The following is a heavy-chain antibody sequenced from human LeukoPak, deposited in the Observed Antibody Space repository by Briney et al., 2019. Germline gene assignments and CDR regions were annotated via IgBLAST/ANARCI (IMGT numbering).Heavy chain of an antibody. CDR2: VKEDGTEK. J-gene: IGHJ6*03. CDR3: ARGYSYGPYYYYYYMDV. Sequence: PGGSLRLSCAASGFIFSRYWMGWVRQAPGKGLEWVANVKEDGTEKYYVDSVRGRFTISRDNAKNSLYLQMSSLRAEDTAVYYCARGYSYGPYYYYYYMDVWGKGTTVTVPS. V-gene: IGHV3-7*04. CDR1: GFIFSRYW. D-gene: IGHD5-18*01.